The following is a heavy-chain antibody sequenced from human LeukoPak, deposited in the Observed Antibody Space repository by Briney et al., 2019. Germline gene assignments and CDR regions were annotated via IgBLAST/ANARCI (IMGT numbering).Heavy chain of an antibody. CDR1: GGSFSGYY. Sequence: SETLSLTCAVYGGSFSGYYWSWIRQPPGKGLEWIGEINHSGSTNCNPSLKSRVTISVDTSKNQFSLKLSSVTAADTAVYYCARGGLQWLVRDFDYWGQGTLVTVSS. D-gene: IGHD6-19*01. V-gene: IGHV4-34*01. CDR2: INHSGST. J-gene: IGHJ4*02. CDR3: ARGGLQWLVRDFDY.